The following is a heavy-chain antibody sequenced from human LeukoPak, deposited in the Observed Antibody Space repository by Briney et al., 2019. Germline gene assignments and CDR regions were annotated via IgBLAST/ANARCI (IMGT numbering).Heavy chain of an antibody. J-gene: IGHJ4*02. CDR2: IYYSGST. Sequence: SETLFLTCTVSGGSISSYYWSWIRQPPGKGLEWIGYIYYSGSTNYNPSLKSRVTISVDTSKNQFSLKLSSVTAADTAVYYCARSLEWDPYYFDYWGQGTLVTVSS. CDR3: ARSLEWDPYYFDY. D-gene: IGHD1-26*01. CDR1: GGSISSYY. V-gene: IGHV4-59*08.